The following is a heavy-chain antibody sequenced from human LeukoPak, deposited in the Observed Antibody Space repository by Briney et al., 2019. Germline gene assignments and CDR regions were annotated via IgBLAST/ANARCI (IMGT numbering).Heavy chain of an antibody. V-gene: IGHV3-23*01. CDR3: ARDPSIFGVVISP. J-gene: IGHJ5*02. D-gene: IGHD3-3*01. CDR2: ISGSGGST. CDR1: GFTFSSYA. Sequence: GGSLRLSCAASGFTFSSYAMSRVRQAPGKGLEWVSAISGSGGSTYYADSVKGRFTISRDNSKNTLYLQMNSLRAEDTAVYYCARDPSIFGVVISPWGQGTLVTVSS.